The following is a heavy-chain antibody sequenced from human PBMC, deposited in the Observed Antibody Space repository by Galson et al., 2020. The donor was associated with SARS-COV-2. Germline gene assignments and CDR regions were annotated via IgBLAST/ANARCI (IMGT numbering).Heavy chain of an antibody. Sequence: GGSLRLSCAASGFTFSSYWMSWVRQAPGKGLEWVANIKQDGSEKYYVDSVKGRFTISRDNAKNSLYLQMNSLRAEDTAVYYCARDFDYYDSSGYYIPPPFDYWGQGTLVTVSS. CDR2: IKQDGSEK. V-gene: IGHV3-7*03. D-gene: IGHD3-22*01. CDR3: ARDFDYYDSSGYYIPPPFDY. CDR1: GFTFSSYW. J-gene: IGHJ4*02.